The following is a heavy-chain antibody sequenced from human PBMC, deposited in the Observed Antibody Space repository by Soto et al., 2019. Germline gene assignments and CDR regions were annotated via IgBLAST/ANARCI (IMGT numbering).Heavy chain of an antibody. CDR1: GFTFSSYA. V-gene: IGHV3-23*01. D-gene: IGHD3-22*01. J-gene: IGHJ4*02. CDR3: ASDDYYDSSGYSPFDY. Sequence: EVQLLESGGGLVQPGGSLRLSCAASGFTFSSYAMSWVRQAPVKGLEWVSAISGSGGSTYYADSVKGRFTISRDNSKNTLYLQMYSLRAEDTAVSYCASDDYYDSSGYSPFDYWGQGTLVTVSS. CDR2: ISGSGGST.